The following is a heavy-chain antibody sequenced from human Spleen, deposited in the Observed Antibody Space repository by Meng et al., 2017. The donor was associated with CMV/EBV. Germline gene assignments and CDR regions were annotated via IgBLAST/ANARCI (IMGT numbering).Heavy chain of an antibody. D-gene: IGHD2-2*01. V-gene: IGHV4-61*07. CDR3: ARHVLVPGSTSQGWFDP. CDR2: IYYNGGT. Sequence: SHSSDNYYCTWIRQPPGKGLECIGYIYYNGGTNYNPSLKSRVTISVDTSTNQFSLNMSFVTAADAAVYYCARHVLVPGSTSQGWFDPWGQGTLVTVSS. CDR1: SHSSDNYY. J-gene: IGHJ5*02.